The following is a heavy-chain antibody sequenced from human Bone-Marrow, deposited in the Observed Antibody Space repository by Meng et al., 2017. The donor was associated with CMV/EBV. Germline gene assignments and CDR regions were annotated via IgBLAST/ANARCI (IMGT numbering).Heavy chain of an antibody. CDR3: ARDSGPIVVVPTSRSHPWFDP. D-gene: IGHD2-2*01. V-gene: IGHV1-18*01. Sequence: ASVKVSCKASGYTFTSYGISWVRQAPGQGLEWMGWISAYNGNTNYAQKLQGRVTMTTDTSTSTAYMELRSLRSDDTAVYYCARDSGPIVVVPTSRSHPWFDPCGEGTLVTVSS. J-gene: IGHJ5*02. CDR1: GYTFTSYG. CDR2: ISAYNGNT.